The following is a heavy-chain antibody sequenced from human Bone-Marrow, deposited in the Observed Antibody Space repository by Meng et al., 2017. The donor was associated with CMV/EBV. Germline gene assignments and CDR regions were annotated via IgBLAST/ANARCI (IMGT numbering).Heavy chain of an antibody. Sequence: GGSLRLSCAASGFTFSSYAMSWVRQAPGKGLEWVSVIYSGGSSTYYADSVKGRFTISRDNSKNTLYLQMNSLRAEDTAVYYCAKEGAGLTGNFGYWGQGPLVTGSS. V-gene: IGHV3-23*03. CDR3: AKEGAGLTGNFGY. CDR2: IYSGGSST. CDR1: GFTFSSYA. D-gene: IGHD1-20*01. J-gene: IGHJ4*02.